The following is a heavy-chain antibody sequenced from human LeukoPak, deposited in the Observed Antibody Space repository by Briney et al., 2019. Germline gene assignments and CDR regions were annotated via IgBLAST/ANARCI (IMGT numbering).Heavy chain of an antibody. Sequence: PGGSLRLSCVASGFTFSGYGMNWVRQAPGKGLQWVSSISVDGRNTYYGGSVKGRFTISRDNSNNILYLQMNSLRVEDTAVYYCAKRVPYSSSSVYFDSWGQGTLVSVSS. J-gene: IGHJ4*02. D-gene: IGHD6-6*01. CDR3: AKRVPYSSSSVYFDS. CDR2: ISVDGRNT. V-gene: IGHV3-23*01. CDR1: GFTFSGYG.